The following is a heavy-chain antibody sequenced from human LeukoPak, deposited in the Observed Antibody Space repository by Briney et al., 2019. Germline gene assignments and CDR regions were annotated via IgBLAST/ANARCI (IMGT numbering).Heavy chain of an antibody. J-gene: IGHJ4*02. V-gene: IGHV4-39*06. CDR1: GGSISSSSYY. CDR2: INYRGST. Sequence: SETLSLTCTVSGGSISSSSYYWAWIRQPPGKGLEWIGTINYRGSTYYNPSLKSRVTLSVDKSKNQFPLRLNSVTAADTAMYYCARSHDHLWGNYPDYWGQGTLVTVSS. D-gene: IGHD3-16*02. CDR3: ARSHDHLWGNYPDY.